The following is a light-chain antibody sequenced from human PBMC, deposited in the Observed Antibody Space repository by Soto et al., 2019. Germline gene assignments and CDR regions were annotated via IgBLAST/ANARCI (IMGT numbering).Light chain of an antibody. Sequence: EIVLTPSIGTVSWPGVERVTXSCRASQSVRSYLAWYQQKPGQTSRVLVYNPSDASTGNPARFSGSRTGTDFTLTISTIGPEDFAVYYCQHYNNWRSIPFVLGTRLEIK. J-gene: IGKJ5*01. CDR1: QSVRSY. CDR2: NPS. CDR3: QHYNNWRSIP. V-gene: IGKV3-11*01.